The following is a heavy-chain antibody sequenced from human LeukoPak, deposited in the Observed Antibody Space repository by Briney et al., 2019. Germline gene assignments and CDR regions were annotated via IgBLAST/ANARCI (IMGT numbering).Heavy chain of an antibody. CDR2: ISYDGSNK. J-gene: IGHJ3*01. Sequence: GGSLRLSCAASGFTFSRYGMHWVRQAPGKGLEWVAVISYDGSNKYYADSVKGRFTISRDNSKNTLYLQMNSLRAEDTAVYYCATGDYGAFDFWGQGTMVTASS. CDR1: GFTFSRYG. V-gene: IGHV3-30*03. CDR3: ATGDYGAFDF. D-gene: IGHD4-17*01.